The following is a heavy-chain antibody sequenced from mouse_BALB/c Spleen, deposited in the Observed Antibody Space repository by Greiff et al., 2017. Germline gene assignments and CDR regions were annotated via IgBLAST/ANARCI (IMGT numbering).Heavy chain of an antibody. J-gene: IGHJ4*01. D-gene: IGHD2-1*01. CDR2: ISNGGGST. CDR3: ARHNYGNYEGHYAMDY. CDR1: GFTFSSYT. Sequence: DVQLQESGGGLVQPGGSLKLSCAASGFTFSSYTMSWVRQTPEKRLEWVAYISNGGGSTYYPDTVKGRFTISRDNAKNTLYLQMSSLKSEDTAMYYCARHNYGNYEGHYAMDYWGQGTSVTVSS. V-gene: IGHV5-12-2*01.